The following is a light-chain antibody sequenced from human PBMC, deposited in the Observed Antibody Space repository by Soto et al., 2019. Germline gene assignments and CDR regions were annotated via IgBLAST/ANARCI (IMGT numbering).Light chain of an antibody. Sequence: QSVLTQPASVSGSPGQSITISCTGTSSDIGRYNYVSWYQQYPGKAPKFMIYDASNRPSGVSNRFSGSKSGNTASLTISGLQAEDEADYYCSSYISSSTYVLGTGTKVTV. CDR1: SSDIGRYNY. CDR3: SSYISSSTYV. J-gene: IGLJ1*01. V-gene: IGLV2-14*01. CDR2: DAS.